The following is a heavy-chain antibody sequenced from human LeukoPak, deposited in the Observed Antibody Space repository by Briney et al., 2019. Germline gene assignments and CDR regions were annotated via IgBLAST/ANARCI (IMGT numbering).Heavy chain of an antibody. CDR1: GFTFRSYG. CDR3: AKDNDYGNYGHFDY. CDR2: IRYDGSNK. D-gene: IGHD4-11*01. J-gene: IGHJ4*02. V-gene: IGHV3-30*02. Sequence: GGSLRLSCAASGFTFRSYGMHWVRQAPGKGLEWVAFIRYDGSNKYYADSVKGRFTISRDNSKNTLYLQMNSLRAEDTAVYYCAKDNDYGNYGHFDYWGQGTLVTVSS.